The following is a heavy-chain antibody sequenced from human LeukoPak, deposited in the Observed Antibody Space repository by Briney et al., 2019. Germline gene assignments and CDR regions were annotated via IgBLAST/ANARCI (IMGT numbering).Heavy chain of an antibody. J-gene: IGHJ6*02. CDR3: ARGRDIVATISSGHGMDV. CDR1: GGSISSGGYY. V-gene: IGHV4-31*03. Sequence: SETLSLTCTVSGGSISSGGYYWSWIRQHPGKGLEWIGYIYYSGSTYYNPSLKSRVTISVDTSKNQFSLKLSSVTAADTAVYYCARGRDIVATISSGHGMDVWGQGTTVTVSS. D-gene: IGHD5-12*01. CDR2: IYYSGST.